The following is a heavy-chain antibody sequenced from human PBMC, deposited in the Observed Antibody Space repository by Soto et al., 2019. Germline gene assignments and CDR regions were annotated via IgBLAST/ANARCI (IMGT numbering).Heavy chain of an antibody. V-gene: IGHV3-13*01. CDR2: IGTAGDT. Sequence: EVQLVESGGGLVQPGGSLRLSCAASGFTFSSYDMHWVRRATGKGLEWVSAIGTAGDTYYPGSVKGRFTISRENAKNSLCLQMNSLRAGDTAVYYCASMGAVAGTMWGQGTLVTVSS. D-gene: IGHD6-19*01. J-gene: IGHJ4*02. CDR3: ASMGAVAGTM. CDR1: GFTFSSYD.